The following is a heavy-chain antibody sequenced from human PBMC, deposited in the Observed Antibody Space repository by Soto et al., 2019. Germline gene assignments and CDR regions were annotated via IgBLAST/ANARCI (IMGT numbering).Heavy chain of an antibody. Sequence: ASVKVSCKASGYTFTGYYMHWVRQAPGQGLEWMGWINPNSGGTNYAQKFQGWVTKTRDTSISTAYMELSRLRSDDTAVYYCARDLLPLANDSSGYYTLYYYYGMDVWGQGTTVTVSS. J-gene: IGHJ6*02. CDR1: GYTFTGYY. V-gene: IGHV1-2*04. CDR3: ARDLLPLANDSSGYYTLYYYYGMDV. D-gene: IGHD3-22*01. CDR2: INPNSGGT.